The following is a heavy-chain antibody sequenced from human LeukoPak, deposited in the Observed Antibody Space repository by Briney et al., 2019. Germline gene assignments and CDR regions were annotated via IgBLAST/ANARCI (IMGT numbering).Heavy chain of an antibody. CDR2: IYHSGST. J-gene: IGHJ4*02. CDR1: GGSISSSNW. V-gene: IGHV4-4*02. D-gene: IGHD3-9*01. Sequence: SGTLSLTCAVSGGSISSSNWWSWVRQPPGKGLEWIGEIYHSGSTNYNPSLKSRVTISVGKSKNQFSLKLSSVTAADTAVYYCASRNYDILTGYWVYFDYWGQGTLVTVSS. CDR3: ASRNYDILTGYWVYFDY.